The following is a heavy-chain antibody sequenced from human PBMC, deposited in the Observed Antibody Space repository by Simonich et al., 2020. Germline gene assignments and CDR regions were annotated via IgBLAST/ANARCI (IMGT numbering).Heavy chain of an antibody. D-gene: IGHD4-4*01. CDR3: ARDYSNYDAFDI. J-gene: IGHJ3*02. CDR1: GFTFSSYW. CDR2: INSDGSSK. V-gene: IGHV3-74*01. Sequence: EVQLVESGGGLVQPGGSLRLSCAASGFTFSSYWMHWVRQAPGKGQVWVSRINSDGSSKSYADSVKGRFTISRDNAKNTLYLQMNSLRAEDTAVYYCARDYSNYDAFDIWGQGTMVTVSS.